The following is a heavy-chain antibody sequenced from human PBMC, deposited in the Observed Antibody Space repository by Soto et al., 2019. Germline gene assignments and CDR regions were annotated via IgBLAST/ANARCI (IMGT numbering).Heavy chain of an antibody. D-gene: IGHD3-3*01. Sequence: GASGKASCNASGYTFTSYYMHWVRQAPGQGLEWMGIINPSGGSTSYAQKFQGRVTMTRDTSTSTVYMELSSLRSEDTAVYYCARDRSVITIFGVVIPWGNWFGPWGQG. V-gene: IGHV1-46*01. CDR1: GYTFTSYY. CDR2: INPSGGST. CDR3: ARDRSVITIFGVVIPWGNWFGP. J-gene: IGHJ5*02.